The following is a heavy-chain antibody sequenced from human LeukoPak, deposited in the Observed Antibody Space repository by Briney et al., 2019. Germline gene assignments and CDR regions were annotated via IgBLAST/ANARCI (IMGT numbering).Heavy chain of an antibody. CDR2: INPNSGGT. V-gene: IGHV1-2*04. D-gene: IGHD6-19*01. CDR3: ASGSSSGWYHAGAFDI. Sequence: ASVKVSCKASGYTFTGYYMHWVRQAPGQGLEWMGWINPNSGGTNYAQKFQGWVTMTRDTSISTAYMELSRLRSDDTAVYYCASGSSSGWYHAGAFDIWGQGTMVTVSS. J-gene: IGHJ3*02. CDR1: GYTFTGYY.